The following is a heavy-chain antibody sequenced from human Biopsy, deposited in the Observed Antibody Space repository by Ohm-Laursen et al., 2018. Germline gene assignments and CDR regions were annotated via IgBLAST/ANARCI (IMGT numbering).Heavy chain of an antibody. V-gene: IGHV3-66*01. CDR3: ARGPSGVAKIG. Sequence: SLRLSCTASGFTVYNNYMTWVRQAPGKGLEWVSLIYSGGDTRYAGSVKGRFTISRDSSKNTLYLQMNSLRVEDTAVYYCARGPSGVAKIGRGQGTLVTVSS. J-gene: IGHJ4*02. CDR1: GFTVYNNY. CDR2: IYSGGDT. D-gene: IGHD5-24*01.